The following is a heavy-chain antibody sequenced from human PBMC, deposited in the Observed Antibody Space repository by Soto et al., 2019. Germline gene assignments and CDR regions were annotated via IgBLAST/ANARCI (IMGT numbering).Heavy chain of an antibody. CDR1: GGSISSGGYY. Sequence: QVQLQESGPGLVKPSQTLSLTCTVSGGSISSGGYYWIWIRQHPGKGLEWIGYIYYSGSTYYNPSLKSRVTISVYTSKNQFSLKLSSVTAADTAVYYCAREAGGSSGRWAFDIWGQGTMVTVSS. V-gene: IGHV4-31*03. CDR3: AREAGGSSGRWAFDI. D-gene: IGHD6-19*01. CDR2: IYYSGST. J-gene: IGHJ3*02.